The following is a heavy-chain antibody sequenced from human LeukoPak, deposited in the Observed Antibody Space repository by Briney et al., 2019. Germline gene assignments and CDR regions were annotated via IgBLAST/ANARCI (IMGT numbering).Heavy chain of an antibody. D-gene: IGHD5-18*01. CDR1: GFTFSSYS. CDR3: ARGEYSYDVFDY. V-gene: IGHV3-21*01. CDR2: ISSSSYI. Sequence: GGSLRLSCAASGFTFSSYSMNWVRQALGKGLEWVSSISSSSYIYYADSVKGRFTISRDNAKNSLYLQMNSLRAEDTAVYYCARGEYSYDVFDYWGQGTLVTVSS. J-gene: IGHJ4*02.